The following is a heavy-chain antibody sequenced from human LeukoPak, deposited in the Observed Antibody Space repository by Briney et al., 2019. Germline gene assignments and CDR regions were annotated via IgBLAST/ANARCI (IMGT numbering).Heavy chain of an antibody. CDR1: GYTFTSYY. V-gene: IGHV1-2*02. CDR3: ARDYYDSSGYLLDY. J-gene: IGHJ4*02. CDR2: INPNSGGT. Sequence: ASVKVSCKASGYTFTSYYMHWVRQAPGQGLEWMGWINPNSGGTNYAQKFQGRVTMTRDTSISSAYMELSRLRSDDTAVYYCARDYYDSSGYLLDYWGQGTLVTVSS. D-gene: IGHD3-22*01.